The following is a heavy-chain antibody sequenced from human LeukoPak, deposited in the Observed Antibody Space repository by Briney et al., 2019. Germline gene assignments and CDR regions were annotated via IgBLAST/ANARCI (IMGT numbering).Heavy chain of an antibody. CDR1: GFTFSTYS. V-gene: IGHV3-21*01. Sequence: GGSLNSSCAASGFTFSTYSMNWVRQAPGKGLEWVSSISTGSTYIYYADSVKGRFTISRDNAKNSLYLQMNSLRAEDTAVYYCARATGTSDYWGQGTLVAASS. J-gene: IGHJ4*02. CDR2: ISTGSTYI. D-gene: IGHD1-1*01. CDR3: ARATGTSDY.